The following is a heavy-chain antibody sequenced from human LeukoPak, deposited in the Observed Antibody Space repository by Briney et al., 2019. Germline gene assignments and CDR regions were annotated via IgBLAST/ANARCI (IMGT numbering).Heavy chain of an antibody. J-gene: IGHJ4*02. CDR1: GYTFTSYD. CDR2: INPSGGST. V-gene: IGHV1-46*01. CDR3: ARGSSWYGDY. D-gene: IGHD6-13*01. Sequence: ASVKVSCKASGYTFTSYDINWVRQATGQGLEWMGIINPSGGSTSYAQKFQGRVTMTRDTSTSTVYMELSSLRSEDTAEYYCARGSSWYGDYWGQGTLVTVSS.